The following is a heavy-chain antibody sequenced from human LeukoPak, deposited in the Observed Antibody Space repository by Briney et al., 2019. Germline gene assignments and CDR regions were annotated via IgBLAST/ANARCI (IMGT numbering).Heavy chain of an antibody. Sequence: GSLRLSCVGSGFTFNSYAVHWVRQAPGKGLEWVAVISYDGSINFYAASVKGQFTISRDNSKNTLYLQMNSLRAEDTALYFCARDRRYCGGGSCYFEYFFDYWGQGTLVTVSS. CDR3: ARDRRYCGGGSCYFEYFFDY. V-gene: IGHV3-30-3*01. CDR2: ISYDGSIN. J-gene: IGHJ4*02. CDR1: GFTFNSYA. D-gene: IGHD2-15*01.